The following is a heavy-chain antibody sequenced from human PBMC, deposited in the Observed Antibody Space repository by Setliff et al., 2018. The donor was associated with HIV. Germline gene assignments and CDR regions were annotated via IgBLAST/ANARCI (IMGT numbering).Heavy chain of an antibody. J-gene: IGHJ6*04. CDR3: VKDGTPIGRYYQYFHV. D-gene: IGHD1-26*01. CDR2: ISSNTDNI. CDR1: GFTFNAYA. Sequence: LRLSCAASGFTFNAYAMHWVRQPPGKGLEWVSGISSNTDNIYYADSVTGRFTISRDNAKNSLFLQMNDLRPEDKAFYYCVKDGTPIGRYYQYFHVWGEGIMVTVSS. V-gene: IGHV3-9*01.